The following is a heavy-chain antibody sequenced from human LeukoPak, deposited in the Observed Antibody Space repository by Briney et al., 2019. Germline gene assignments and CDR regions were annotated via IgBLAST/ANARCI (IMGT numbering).Heavy chain of an antibody. D-gene: IGHD3-16*02. V-gene: IGHV4-31*03. CDR1: GGSIGTSAYY. Sequence: PAQTLSLTCTVSGGSIGTSAYYWNWIRQHPGKGLVWVGFISDSGSTLYNASLKSRISISSDTSKNQFSLKLTSVTAADMAVYYCARGRYSYGWNDSWGQGTLVTVSS. CDR3: ARGRYSYGWNDS. CDR2: ISDSGST. J-gene: IGHJ5*01.